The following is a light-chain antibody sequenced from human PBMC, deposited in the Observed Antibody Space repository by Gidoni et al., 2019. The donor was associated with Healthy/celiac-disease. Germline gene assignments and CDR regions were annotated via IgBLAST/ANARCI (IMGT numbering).Light chain of an antibody. CDR1: SSDVGGYNY. J-gene: IGLJ1*01. CDR2: DVS. CDR3: SSYTSSSTLGV. Sequence: QSALTQPAFCSGSPGQPIPISCTGTSSDVGGYNYVSWYQQHPGKAPKLMIYDVSNRPSGVSNRFSGAKSGNTASLTISGLQAEDEADYSCSSYTSSSTLGVFGTGTKVTVL. V-gene: IGLV2-14*01.